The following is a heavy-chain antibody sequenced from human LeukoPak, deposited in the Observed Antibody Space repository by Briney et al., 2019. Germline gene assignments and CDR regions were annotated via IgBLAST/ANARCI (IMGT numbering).Heavy chain of an antibody. CDR2: FYNSGST. D-gene: IGHD1-26*01. CDR3: ARVIVGATFDY. J-gene: IGHJ4*02. V-gene: IGHV4-4*07. CDR1: GGSISGYY. Sequence: PSETLSLTCTVSGGSISGYYWSWIRQPAGKGLEWIGRFYNSGSTKYNPSLKSRVTMSIDTSKNQFSLKLSSVTAADTAVYYCARVIVGATFDYWGQGTLVTVSS.